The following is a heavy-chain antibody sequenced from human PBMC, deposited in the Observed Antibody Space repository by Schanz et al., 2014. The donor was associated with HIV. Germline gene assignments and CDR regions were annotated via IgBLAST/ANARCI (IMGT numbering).Heavy chain of an antibody. J-gene: IGHJ4*02. CDR2: VRHIGGT. D-gene: IGHD3-10*01. Sequence: QVQLQQWGAGLLKPSETLSLTCAVYGGSFRGYYWTWIRQFPGLGLEWIGGVRHIGGTNYNPSLKSRVTMSMDMSKNQFPLNLTSVPAADTATYYCARGPWAGSGSYPLDYWGQGTLVTVSS. V-gene: IGHV4-34*01. CDR3: ARGPWAGSGSYPLDY. CDR1: GGSFRGYY.